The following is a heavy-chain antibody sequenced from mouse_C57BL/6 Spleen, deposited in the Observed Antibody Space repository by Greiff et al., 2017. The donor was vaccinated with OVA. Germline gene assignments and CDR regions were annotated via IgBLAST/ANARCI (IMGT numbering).Heavy chain of an antibody. Sequence: QVQLQQPGAELVKPGASVKLSCKASGYTFTSYWMHWVKQRPGQGLEWIGMIHPNSGSTNYNEKFKSKATLTVAKSSRTAYMQLSSLTSVNSAVYYVASGYYYGSSYDYFDYWGQGTTLTVSS. CDR1: GYTFTSYW. CDR3: ASGYYYGSSYDYFDY. CDR2: IHPNSGST. D-gene: IGHD1-1*01. J-gene: IGHJ2*01. V-gene: IGHV1-64*01.